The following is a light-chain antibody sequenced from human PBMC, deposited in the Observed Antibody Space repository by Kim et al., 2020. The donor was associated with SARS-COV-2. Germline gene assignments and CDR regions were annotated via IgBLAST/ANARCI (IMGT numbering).Light chain of an antibody. CDR2: STT. J-gene: IGLJ3*02. V-gene: IGLV7-43*01. CDR1: TGAVTRGYS. CDR3: LLYYGGAQV. Sequence: QAVVTQEPSLTVSPGGTVTLTCASSTGAVTRGYSPNWFQQKPGQAPRALIYSTTKTHSWTPARFSGFLLGGKAALTLSGVQPEDEAEYYCLLYYGGAQVFGGGTQLTVL.